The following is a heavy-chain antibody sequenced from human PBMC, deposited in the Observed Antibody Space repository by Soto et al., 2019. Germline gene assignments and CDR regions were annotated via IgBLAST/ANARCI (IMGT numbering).Heavy chain of an antibody. CDR1: GGSISSGGYY. CDR2: IYYSGST. J-gene: IGHJ5*02. Sequence: QVQLQESGPGLVKPSQTLSLTCTVSGGSISSGGYYWTWIRQHPGKGLEWIGYIYYSGSTYYNPSPXSXXSISVDTAKTQFSLKLSSVTAADTAVYYCARAVFPWGQGTLVTVSS. V-gene: IGHV4-31*03. CDR3: ARAVFP.